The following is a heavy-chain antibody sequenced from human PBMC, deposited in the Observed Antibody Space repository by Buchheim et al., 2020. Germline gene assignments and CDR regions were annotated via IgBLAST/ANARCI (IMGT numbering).Heavy chain of an antibody. V-gene: IGHV4-34*01. CDR2: INHSGYT. J-gene: IGHJ6*02. CDR3: ARGRPPSTIFGVVTNSLYGMDV. D-gene: IGHD3-3*01. CDR1: GGSFSDYY. Sequence: QVQLQQWGAGLLKPSETLSLTCAVYGGSFSDYYWTWIRQPPGKGLEWIGEINHSGYTNYNPSLQSRVTISVDTSKNQFSLKVNSVTAADTAVYYCARGRPPSTIFGVVTNSLYGMDVWGQGTT.